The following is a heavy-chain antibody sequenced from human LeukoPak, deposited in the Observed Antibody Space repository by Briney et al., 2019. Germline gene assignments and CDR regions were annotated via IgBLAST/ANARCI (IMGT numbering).Heavy chain of an antibody. V-gene: IGHV4-4*07. CDR1: GGSISRYY. CDR2: IYTSGST. Sequence: SETLSLTCTVSGGSISRYYWSWIRQPAGEGLEWIGRIYTSGSTNYNPSLKSRVTMSVDTSKNQFSLKLSSVTAADTAVYYCAREDSSGYYFHAFDIWGQGTMVTVSS. D-gene: IGHD3-22*01. CDR3: AREDSSGYYFHAFDI. J-gene: IGHJ3*02.